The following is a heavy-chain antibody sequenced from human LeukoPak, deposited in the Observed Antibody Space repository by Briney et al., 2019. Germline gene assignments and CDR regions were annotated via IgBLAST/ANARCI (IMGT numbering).Heavy chain of an antibody. CDR2: ISSSSTI. CDR3: ARDSARREQWLPDAFDI. J-gene: IGHJ3*02. Sequence: PGGSLRLSCAASGFTFSSYSMNWVRQAPGKGLEWVSYISSSSTIYYADSVKGRFTISRDNAKNSLYLQMNSLRAEDTAVYCCARDSARREQWLPDAFDIWGQGTMVTVSS. V-gene: IGHV3-48*04. D-gene: IGHD6-19*01. CDR1: GFTFSSYS.